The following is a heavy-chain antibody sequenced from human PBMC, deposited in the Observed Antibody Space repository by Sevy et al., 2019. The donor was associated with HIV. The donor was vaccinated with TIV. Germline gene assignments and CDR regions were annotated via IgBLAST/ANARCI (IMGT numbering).Heavy chain of an antibody. CDR1: GGTFSSYA. V-gene: IGHV1-69*13. CDR3: ARARPSRGYYYGIDV. CDR2: IIPIFGTA. J-gene: IGHJ6*02. Sequence: ASVKVCCKASGGTFSSYAICWVRQAPGQGLEWMGGIIPIFGTANYAQKFQGRVTITADESTSTAYMELSSLRSEDTAVYYCARARPSRGYYYGIDVRGQGTTVTVSS. D-gene: IGHD1-1*01.